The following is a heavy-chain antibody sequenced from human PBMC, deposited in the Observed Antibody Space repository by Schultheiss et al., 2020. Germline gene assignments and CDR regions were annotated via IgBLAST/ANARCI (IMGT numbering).Heavy chain of an antibody. CDR1: GFTFSNAW. CDR2: IKSKTDGGTT. CDR3: ATSLDLTGENY. J-gene: IGHJ4*02. D-gene: IGHD3-9*01. V-gene: IGHV3-15*01. Sequence: GGSLRLSCAASGFTFSNAWMSWVRQAPGKGLEWVGRIKSKTDGGTTDYAAPVKGRFTISRDDSKNTLYLQMNSLKTEDTAVYYCATSLDLTGENYWGQGTLVTVSS.